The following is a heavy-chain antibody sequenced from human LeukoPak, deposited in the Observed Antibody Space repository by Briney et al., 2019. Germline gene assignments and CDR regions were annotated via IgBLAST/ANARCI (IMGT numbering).Heavy chain of an antibody. J-gene: IGHJ4*02. CDR2: IYTSGST. CDR1: GGSISSGSYY. D-gene: IGHD6-19*01. Sequence: SQTLSLTCTVSGGSISSGSYYWSWIRQPAGKGLEWIGRIYTSGSTNYNPSLKSRVTISVDTSKNQFPLKLSSVTAADTAVYYCAREQVGIAVAGLRGLDYWGQGTLVTVSS. V-gene: IGHV4-61*02. CDR3: AREQVGIAVAGLRGLDY.